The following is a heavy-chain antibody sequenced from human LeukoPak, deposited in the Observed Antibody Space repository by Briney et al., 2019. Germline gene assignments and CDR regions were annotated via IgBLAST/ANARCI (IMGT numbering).Heavy chain of an antibody. V-gene: IGHV1-69*05. CDR3: ARTGDPGIAARPSYYYYYMDV. D-gene: IGHD6-6*01. Sequence: SVKVSCKASGCTFSNYAISWVRQAPGQGLEWMGGIIPLFGTANYAQKFQGRVTITTDESTSTAYMELSSLRSEDTAVYYCARTGDPGIAARPSYYYYYMDVWGKGTTVTVSS. CDR2: IIPLFGTA. J-gene: IGHJ6*03. CDR1: GCTFSNYA.